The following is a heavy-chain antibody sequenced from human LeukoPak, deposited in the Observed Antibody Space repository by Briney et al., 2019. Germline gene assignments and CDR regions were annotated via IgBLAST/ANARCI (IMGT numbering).Heavy chain of an antibody. V-gene: IGHV1-2*02. CDR1: GYTFTSYY. CDR2: INPNSGGT. D-gene: IGHD6-13*01. Sequence: ASVKVSCKASGYTFTSYYMHGVRQAPGQGLEWMGWINPNSGGTNYAQKFQGRVTMTRDTSISTAYMELSRLRSDDTAVYYCVSSSWAGDFDYWGQGTLVTVSS. J-gene: IGHJ4*02. CDR3: VSSSWAGDFDY.